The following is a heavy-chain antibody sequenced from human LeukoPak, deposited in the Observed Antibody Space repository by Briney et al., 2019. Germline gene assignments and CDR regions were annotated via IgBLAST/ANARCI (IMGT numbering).Heavy chain of an antibody. J-gene: IGHJ4*02. CDR1: GFTFSTYN. V-gene: IGHV3-21*06. Sequence: GGSLRLSCAASGFTFSTYNMNWIRQAPGKGLEWVSSITTGSTDIYYAGSLKGRFTISRDDAKNSVYLQMNSLRVEDTAVYYCARDLPGVPIDHWGQGILVTVSS. CDR2: ITTGSTDI. D-gene: IGHD7-27*01. CDR3: ARDLPGVPIDH.